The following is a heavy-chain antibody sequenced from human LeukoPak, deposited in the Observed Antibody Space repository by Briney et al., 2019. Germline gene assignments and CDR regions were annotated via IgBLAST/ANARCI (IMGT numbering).Heavy chain of an antibody. Sequence: GSLRLPCAASGSTFSSYAMSWVRQAPGKGLEWVSAISGSGGSTYYADSVKGRFTISRDNSKNTLYLQMNSLRAEDTAVYYCARFETVAAKPFEYWGQGALVTVSS. V-gene: IGHV3-23*01. CDR2: ISGSGGST. D-gene: IGHD6-19*01. J-gene: IGHJ4*02. CDR1: GSTFSSYA. CDR3: ARFETVAAKPFEY.